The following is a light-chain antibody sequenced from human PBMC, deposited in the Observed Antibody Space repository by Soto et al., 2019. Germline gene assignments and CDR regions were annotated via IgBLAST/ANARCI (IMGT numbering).Light chain of an antibody. Sequence: EIVLTQSPATLSLSPGERATLSCRASQSLSKYLAWYQQKPGQAPRLLIYDAANRATGIPARFSGSGSVTDFTLTISSLEPEDFAVYYCQQRSNWRGTFGGGTKVEI. CDR1: QSLSKY. J-gene: IGKJ4*01. CDR3: QQRSNWRGT. V-gene: IGKV3-11*01. CDR2: DAA.